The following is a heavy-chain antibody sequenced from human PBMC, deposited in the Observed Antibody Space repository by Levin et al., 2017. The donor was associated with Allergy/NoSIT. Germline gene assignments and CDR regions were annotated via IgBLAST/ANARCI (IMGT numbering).Heavy chain of an antibody. CDR3: ARDPADYGAYYYYYGMDG. CDR1: GFIFTSSS. V-gene: IGHV3-21*01. J-gene: IGHJ6*02. Sequence: GGSLRLSCAASGFIFTSSSMNWVRQAPGKGLEWVSSIDSSSSYIYYADSVKGRFTISRDNAKNSLYLQMNSLRAEDTAVYYCARDPADYGAYYYYYGMDGWGQGTTVTVSS. CDR2: IDSSSSYI. D-gene: IGHD4-17*01.